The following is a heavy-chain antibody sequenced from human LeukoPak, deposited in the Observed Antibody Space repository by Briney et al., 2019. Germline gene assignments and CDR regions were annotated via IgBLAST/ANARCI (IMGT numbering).Heavy chain of an antibody. CDR3: ARGLRGMVRGVIYYMDV. CDR2: IYYSGST. D-gene: IGHD3-10*01. V-gene: IGHV4-59*12. J-gene: IGHJ6*03. Sequence: SETLSLTCTVSGGSISSYYWSWIRQPPGKGLEWIGYIYYSGSTNYNPSLESRVTISVDKSKNQFSLKLSSVTAADTAVYYCARGLRGMVRGVIYYMDVWGKGTTVTISS. CDR1: GGSISSYY.